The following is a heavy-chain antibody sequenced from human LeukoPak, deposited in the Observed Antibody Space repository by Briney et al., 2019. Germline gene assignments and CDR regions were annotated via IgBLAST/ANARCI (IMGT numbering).Heavy chain of an antibody. CDR1: GGSISSSNW. V-gene: IGHV4-4*02. D-gene: IGHD3-22*01. CDR2: IYHSGST. CDR3: ARVPHVGYYDSSGYSRSLPFDY. Sequence: SETLSLTCAVSGGSISSSNWWRWVRQPPGKGLEWIGEIYHSGSTNYNPSLKSRVTISVDKSKNQFSLKLSSVTAADTAVYYCARVPHVGYYDSSGYSRSLPFDYWGQGTLVTVSS. J-gene: IGHJ4*02.